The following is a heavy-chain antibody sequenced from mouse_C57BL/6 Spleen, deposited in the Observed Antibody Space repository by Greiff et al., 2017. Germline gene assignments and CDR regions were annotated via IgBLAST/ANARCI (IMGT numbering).Heavy chain of an antibody. CDR2: IHPSDSDT. CDR3: AILADFYAMDY. V-gene: IGHV1-74*01. J-gene: IGHJ4*01. D-gene: IGHD2-13*01. Sequence: QVQLKQPGAELVKPGASVKVSCKASGYTFTSYWMHWVKQRPGQGLEWIGRIHPSDSDTNYNQKFKGKATLTVDKSSSTAYMQLSSLTSDDSAVYYCAILADFYAMDYWGQGTSVTVSS. CDR1: GYTFTSYW.